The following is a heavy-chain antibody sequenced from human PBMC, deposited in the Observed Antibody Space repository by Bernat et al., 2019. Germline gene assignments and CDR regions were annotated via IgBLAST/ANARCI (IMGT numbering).Heavy chain of an antibody. J-gene: IGHJ4*02. V-gene: IGHV3-30*18. CDR3: AKDKGFRFASGSSYLAY. CDR2: TSFDGSTK. D-gene: IGHD3-10*01. CDR1: GFSFSDYG. Sequence: QVYLVQSGGGVVQPGRSLRLSCVASGFSFSDYGIHWVRQAPGKGLEWVAVTSFDGSTKYYANSVKGRFTISRDNSKNTLYLDMNSLRAEDTALYYCAKDKGFRFASGSSYLAYWGRGTLVTVAS.